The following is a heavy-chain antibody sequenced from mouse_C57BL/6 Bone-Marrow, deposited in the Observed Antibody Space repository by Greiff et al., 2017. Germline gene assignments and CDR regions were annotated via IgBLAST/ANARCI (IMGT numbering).Heavy chain of an antibody. CDR2: IHPNSGST. D-gene: IGHD2-12*01. J-gene: IGHJ4*01. CDR3: AREVIVTTRDDAMDY. CDR1: GYTFTSYW. V-gene: IGHV1-64*01. Sequence: VQLQQPGAELVKPGASVKLSCKASGYTFTSYWMHWVKQRPGQGLEWIGMIHPNSGSTNYNEKFKSKATLTVDKSSSTAYMQLSSLTSEDSAVYNCAREVIVTTRDDAMDYWGQGTSATVSS.